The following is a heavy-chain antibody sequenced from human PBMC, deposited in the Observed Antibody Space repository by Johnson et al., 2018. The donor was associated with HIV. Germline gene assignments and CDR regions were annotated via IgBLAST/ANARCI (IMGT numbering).Heavy chain of an antibody. Sequence: VQLVESGGGLVKPGGSLRLSCAASGFTFSNAWMSWFRQAPGKGLEWVGRIKSKTDGGTTDYAAPVKGRFTISRDDSKNTLYLQMNSLKTEDTAVYYCAREPLDGVDAFDIWGQGTMVTVSS. CDR1: GFTFSNAW. J-gene: IGHJ3*02. CDR2: IKSKTDGGTT. CDR3: AREPLDGVDAFDI. D-gene: IGHD2-2*03. V-gene: IGHV3-15*01.